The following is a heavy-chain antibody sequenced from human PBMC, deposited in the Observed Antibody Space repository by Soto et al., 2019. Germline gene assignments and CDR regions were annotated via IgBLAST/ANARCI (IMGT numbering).Heavy chain of an antibody. J-gene: IGHJ4*02. CDR1: GYTFTNHD. V-gene: IGHV1-8*01. CDR2: MSPNSGNT. CDR3: ARGDEFWSGRLDS. Sequence: QVQLVQSGAEVKKPGASVMVSCKTSGYTFTNHDIHWVRQATGQGLEWMGWMSPNSGNTGFAQKFQGGVTPTVNTAISTAYMELSSLTSEDTAVYYCARGDEFWSGRLDSWGQGTLVTASS. D-gene: IGHD3-3*01.